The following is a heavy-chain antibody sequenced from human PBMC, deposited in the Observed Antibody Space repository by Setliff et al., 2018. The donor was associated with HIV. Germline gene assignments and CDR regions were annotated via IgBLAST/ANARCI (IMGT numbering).Heavy chain of an antibody. CDR1: DASYSGTNHY. V-gene: IGHV4-39*01. CDR3: VRQAFYYASGTYSHFYMDV. Sequence: SSETLSLTCTLSDASYSGTNHYWGWIRQPPGKGLEWIGSIDDSGRTYYSPSLKSRVTSSVDPSKIQFSLKLSSVAAADTAVYYCVRQAFYYASGTYSHFYMDVWGKGIAVTVSS. CDR2: IDDSGRT. J-gene: IGHJ6*03. D-gene: IGHD3-10*01.